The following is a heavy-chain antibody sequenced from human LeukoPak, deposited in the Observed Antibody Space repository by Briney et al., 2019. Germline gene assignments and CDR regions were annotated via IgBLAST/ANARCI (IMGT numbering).Heavy chain of an antibody. CDR2: IFQDGNT. Sequence: SETLSLTCAVSSGNSWDWIRQAPGKGLECIGSIFQDGNTYYNPSLKSRVTISVDTSKKQFSLKLISVTATDTAVYYCARRYCNSGICYFYDYWGQGTLVTVSS. V-gene: IGHV4-38-2*01. CDR1: SGNS. D-gene: IGHD2-8*01. CDR3: ARRYCNSGICYFYDY. J-gene: IGHJ4*02.